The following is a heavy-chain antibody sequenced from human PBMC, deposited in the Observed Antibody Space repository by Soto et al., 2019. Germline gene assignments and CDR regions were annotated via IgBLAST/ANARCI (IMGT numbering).Heavy chain of an antibody. D-gene: IGHD2-15*01. V-gene: IGHV3-64*01. CDR3: ARRHCSGGSCYYAFDY. J-gene: IGHJ4*02. CDR2: ISSNGGST. CDR1: GFTFSSYA. Sequence: GGALRLSCAASGFTFSSYAMHWVRQAPGKGLEYVSAISSNGGSTYYANSVKGRFTISRDNSKNTLYLQMGSLRAEDMAVYYCARRHCSGGSCYYAFDYWGQGT.